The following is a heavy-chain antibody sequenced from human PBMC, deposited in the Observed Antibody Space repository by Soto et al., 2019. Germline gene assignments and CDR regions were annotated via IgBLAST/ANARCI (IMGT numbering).Heavy chain of an antibody. CDR3: AKQAPYSNSWYEIDH. Sequence: EVQLLESGGGLVQPGGSLRLSCAASGFTFSSYGINWVRQAPGKGLEWVSGISGSGDSTRYADSVKGRFTISRDNSKNTLYLQMNSLRAEDTAVYYCAKQAPYSNSWYEIDHWGQGTLVTVSS. CDR1: GFTFSSYG. V-gene: IGHV3-23*01. CDR2: ISGSGDST. J-gene: IGHJ4*02. D-gene: IGHD6-13*01.